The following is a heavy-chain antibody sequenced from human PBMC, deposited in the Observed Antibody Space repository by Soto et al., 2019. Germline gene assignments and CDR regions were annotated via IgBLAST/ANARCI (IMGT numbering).Heavy chain of an antibody. Sequence: QVQLVQSGAEVKKPGASVKLSCKASGYTFINYYIHWVRQAPGQGLEWMGIFNPTSGRTNYAQKFQGRVSLTMDTFTRTVYMELSSLSFDDTAVYYCARDLAAGDYWGQGTLVTVSS. CDR2: FNPTSGRT. CDR3: ARDLAAGDY. V-gene: IGHV1-46*01. J-gene: IGHJ4*02. D-gene: IGHD6-13*01. CDR1: GYTFINYY.